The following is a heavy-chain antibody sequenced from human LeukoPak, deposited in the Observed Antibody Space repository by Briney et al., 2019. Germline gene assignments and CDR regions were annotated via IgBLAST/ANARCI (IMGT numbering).Heavy chain of an antibody. D-gene: IGHD2-2*01. CDR3: ARDVVVVPAFYFDY. Sequence: GGSLRLSCAASGFTFSSYWMNWVRQAPGKGLEWVSVIYSGGSTYYADSVKGRFTISRDNSKNTLYLQMNSLRAEDTAVYYCARDVVVVPAFYFDYWGQGTLVTVSS. CDR1: GFTFSSYW. CDR2: IYSGGST. V-gene: IGHV3-66*01. J-gene: IGHJ4*02.